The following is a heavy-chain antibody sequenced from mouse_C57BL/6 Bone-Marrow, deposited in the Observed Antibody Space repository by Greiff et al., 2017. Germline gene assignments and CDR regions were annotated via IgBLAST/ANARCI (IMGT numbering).Heavy chain of an antibody. CDR1: GYTFTSYG. V-gene: IGHV1-81*01. J-gene: IGHJ2*01. CDR3: ARGSYYYGSSYLYYFDY. Sequence: QVQLQQSGAELARPGASVKLSCKASGYTFTSYGISWVKQRTGQGLEWIGEIYPRSGNTYYNEKFKGKATLTADKSSSTAYMELRSLTSEDSAVYFCARGSYYYGSSYLYYFDYWGQGTTLTVSS. D-gene: IGHD1-1*01. CDR2: IYPRSGNT.